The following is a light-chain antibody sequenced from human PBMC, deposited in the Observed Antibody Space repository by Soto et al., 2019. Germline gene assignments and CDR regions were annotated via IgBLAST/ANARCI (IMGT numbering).Light chain of an antibody. V-gene: IGLV2-11*01. CDR1: SSDVGDYKY. Sequence: QSALTQPRSVSGSPGQSVTISCTGTSSDVGDYKYVSWYQQNPGKAPKLLVYAVNRRPSGVPDRFSGSKSGNTASLTISGLQAEDEADYSCCSFAGSYTWVFPRGTQLTVL. CDR3: CSFAGSYTWV. J-gene: IGLJ3*02. CDR2: AVN.